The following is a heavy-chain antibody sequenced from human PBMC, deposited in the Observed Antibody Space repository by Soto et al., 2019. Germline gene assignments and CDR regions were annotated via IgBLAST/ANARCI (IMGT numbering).Heavy chain of an antibody. D-gene: IGHD6-19*01. CDR1: GDILTTYA. CDR2: ISAYNGNT. Sequence: VQLVQSGAEVKKPGASVKVSCKASGDILTTYAITWVRQAPGQGLEWMGWISAYNGNTNYAQKFQGRVAMTTDTSTGTVYMELRSMMSDDTAVYYCVEVAGPPYNWLDSWGQGALGTVSS. V-gene: IGHV1-18*04. CDR3: VEVAGPPYNWLDS. J-gene: IGHJ5*01.